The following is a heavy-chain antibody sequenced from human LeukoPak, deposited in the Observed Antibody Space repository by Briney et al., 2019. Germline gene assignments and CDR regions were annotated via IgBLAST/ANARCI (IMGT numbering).Heavy chain of an antibody. V-gene: IGHV3-23*01. Sequence: GGSLRLSCAASEFTFSNYAMSWVRQAAGKGLEWVSAISGSGGSTDYADSVKGRFTISRDNSKNTLYLQMNSLRTEDTAVYYCVGGPSSSWFDYWGQGTLVTVSS. J-gene: IGHJ4*02. CDR3: VGGPSSSWFDY. CDR1: EFTFSNYA. CDR2: ISGSGGST. D-gene: IGHD6-13*01.